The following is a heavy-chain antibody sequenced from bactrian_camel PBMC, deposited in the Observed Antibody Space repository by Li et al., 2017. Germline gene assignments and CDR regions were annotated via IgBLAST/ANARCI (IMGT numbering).Heavy chain of an antibody. D-gene: IGHD6*01. J-gene: IGHJ4*01. Sequence: VQLVESGGGLVQPGGSLRLSCAASGFTDNSYYTSWVRQAPGKGLEWVSAINSGGATNYGDSVKGRFTISRDNAKNMLYLQMNSLKTEDTAVYYCATGGRLPYGGSWSEDFDTDTTYWGQGTQVTVS. CDR1: GFTDNSYY. CDR2: INSGGAT. V-gene: IGHV3S40*01. CDR3: ATGGRLPYGGSWSEDFDTDTTY.